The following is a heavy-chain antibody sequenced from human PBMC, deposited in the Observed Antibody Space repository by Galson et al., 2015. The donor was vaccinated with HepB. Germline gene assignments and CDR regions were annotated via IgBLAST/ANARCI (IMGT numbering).Heavy chain of an antibody. CDR2: IDPSDSYT. J-gene: IGHJ3*02. CDR3: ARWSGIAAAEAAFDI. V-gene: IGHV5-10-1*01. CDR1: GYSLTSYW. D-gene: IGHD6-13*01. Sequence: QSGAEVKKPGESLRISCKGSGYSLTSYWISWVRQMPGKGLEWMGRIDPSDSYTNYSPSFQGHVTISADKSISTAYLQWSSLKASDTAMYYCARWSGIAAAEAAFDIWGQGTMVTVSS.